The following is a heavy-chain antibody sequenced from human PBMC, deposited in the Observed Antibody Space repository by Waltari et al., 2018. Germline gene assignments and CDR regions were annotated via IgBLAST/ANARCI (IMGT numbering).Heavy chain of an antibody. Sequence: QDQLIQSRAEERKPGSSVKVSCQALGDIFKSRPINWVRQAPGQGLEYMGRINPRVGITNYAKNFQGRLKITADKSTKTAYMELNSLRFDDTAIYYCTRDPPLGWGQGTQVTVSS. CDR3: TRDPPLG. CDR1: GDIFKSRP. J-gene: IGHJ4*02. D-gene: IGHD7-27*01. V-gene: IGHV1-69*04. CDR2: INPRVGIT.